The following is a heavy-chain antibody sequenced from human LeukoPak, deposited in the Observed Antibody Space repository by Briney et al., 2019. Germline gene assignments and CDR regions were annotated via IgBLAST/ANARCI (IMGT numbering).Heavy chain of an antibody. V-gene: IGHV3-53*01. CDR2: LYSGGDT. CDR1: GFTVSRNY. Sequence: GGSLRLSCAASGFTVSRNYMTWVRQAPGKGLEWVSVLYSGGDTYYADSVKGRFTISRDNSKNTLYLQLNTLRAEDTAVYYCAKDLLPVVARRGNWFDPWGQGTLVTVSS. D-gene: IGHD2-15*01. CDR3: AKDLLPVVARRGNWFDP. J-gene: IGHJ5*02.